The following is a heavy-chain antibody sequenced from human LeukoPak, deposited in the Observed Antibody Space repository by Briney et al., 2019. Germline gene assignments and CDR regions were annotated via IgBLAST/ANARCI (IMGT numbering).Heavy chain of an antibody. V-gene: IGHV4-34*01. CDR3: VRRGRITRRSNFDY. J-gene: IGHJ4*02. CDR1: GGSFSGYY. CDR2: INHSGST. Sequence: PSETLSLTCAVYGGSFSGYYWSWIRQPPGKGLEWIGEINHSGSTNYNPSLKSRVTISVDTSKNQFSLKLSSVTAADTAVYYCVRRGRITRRSNFDYWGQGTLVTVSS. D-gene: IGHD3-10*01.